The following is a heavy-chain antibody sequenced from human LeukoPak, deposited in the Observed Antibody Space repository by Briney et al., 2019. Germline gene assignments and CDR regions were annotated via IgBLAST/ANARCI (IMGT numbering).Heavy chain of an antibody. CDR3: TRAGYCSDASCYVPDY. V-gene: IGHV3-48*02. CDR2: IDSTGTII. CDR1: GFTFSSYS. D-gene: IGHD2-2*01. Sequence: GSLRLSCSASGFTFSSYSINWVRQAPGKGLEWVSYIDSTGTIIYYADSVKGRFTISRDNARNSLYLQMNSLTDKDTAVYYCTRAGYCSDASCYVPDYWGQGTLVTVSS. J-gene: IGHJ4*02.